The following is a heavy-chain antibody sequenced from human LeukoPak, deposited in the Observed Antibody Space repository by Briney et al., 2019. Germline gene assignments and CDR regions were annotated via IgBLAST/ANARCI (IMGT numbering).Heavy chain of an antibody. Sequence: ASVKVSCKASGYTFTNYGINWVRQAPGQGLEWMGWISTSNGNTNYAENLQGRVTMTTDTSTSTAYMELRSLRSDDTAVYYCARVRSGGYDILTGYSAAFDYWGQGTLVTVSS. CDR1: GYTFTNYG. D-gene: IGHD3-9*01. CDR3: ARVRSGGYDILTGYSAAFDY. V-gene: IGHV1-18*01. J-gene: IGHJ4*02. CDR2: ISTSNGNT.